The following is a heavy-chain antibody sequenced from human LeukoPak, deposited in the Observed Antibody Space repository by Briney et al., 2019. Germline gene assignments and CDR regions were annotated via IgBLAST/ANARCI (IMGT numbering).Heavy chain of an antibody. CDR1: GYTFTSYD. D-gene: IGHD3-22*01. CDR3: ARLLDSGGYYSPLDY. Sequence: ASVKVSCKASGYTFTSYDINWVRQATGQGLEWMGWMNPNSGYTGNAQKFQGRVTMTRNTSIDTTYMELSSLTSEDTAVYYCARLLDSGGYYSPLDYWGQGTLVTVSS. J-gene: IGHJ4*02. V-gene: IGHV1-8*01. CDR2: MNPNSGYT.